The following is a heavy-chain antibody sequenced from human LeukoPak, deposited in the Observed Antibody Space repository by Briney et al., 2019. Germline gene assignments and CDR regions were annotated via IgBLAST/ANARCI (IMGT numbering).Heavy chain of an antibody. D-gene: IGHD3-22*01. CDR1: GGSISSYY. V-gene: IGHV4-4*07. Sequence: SETLSLTCTVSGGSISSYYWSWIRQPAGKGLEWIGRIYTSGSTNYNPSLKSRVTISVDTSKNQFSLKLSSVTAADTAVYYCARVYDSSGYLYYFDYWGQGTLVTVSS. CDR3: ARVYDSSGYLYYFDY. CDR2: IYTSGST. J-gene: IGHJ4*02.